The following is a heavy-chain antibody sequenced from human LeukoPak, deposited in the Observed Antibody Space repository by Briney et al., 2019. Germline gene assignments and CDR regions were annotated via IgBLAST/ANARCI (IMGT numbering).Heavy chain of an antibody. Sequence: SETLSLTCTVSGGSISSYYWSWIRQPPGKGLEWIGYIYYSGSTNYNPSLKSRVTISVDTSKNQFSLKLSSVTAADTAVYYCARGITGPLVGFDPWGQGTLVTVSS. CDR1: GGSISSYY. CDR2: IYYSGST. V-gene: IGHV4-59*01. D-gene: IGHD1-20*01. J-gene: IGHJ5*02. CDR3: ARGITGPLVGFDP.